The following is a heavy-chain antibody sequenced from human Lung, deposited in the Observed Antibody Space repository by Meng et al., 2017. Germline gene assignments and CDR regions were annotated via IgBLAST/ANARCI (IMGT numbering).Heavy chain of an antibody. CDR2: ISWNSGSI. D-gene: IGHD4-17*01. V-gene: IGHV3-9*01. J-gene: IGHJ4*02. CDR1: GFTFDDYA. CDR3: AKDTPTYGDYVLCY. Sequence: SLKISCAASGFTFDDYAMHWVRQAPGKGLEWVSGISWNSGSIGYADSVKGRFTISRDNAKNSLYLQMNSLRAEDTALYYCAKDTPTYGDYVLCYWGQGTLVTVSS.